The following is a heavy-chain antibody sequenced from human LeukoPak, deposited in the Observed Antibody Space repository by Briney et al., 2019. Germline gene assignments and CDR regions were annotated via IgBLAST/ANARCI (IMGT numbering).Heavy chain of an antibody. D-gene: IGHD3-10*01. CDR3: AREPITMVRGVSRDY. CDR1: GGSSSNYY. CDR2: INHSGST. Sequence: SETLSLTCVLYGGSSSNYYWSWIRQPPGKGLEWIGEINHSGSTNYNPSLKSRVTISVDTSKNQFSLKLSSVTAADTAVYYCAREPITMVRGVSRDYWGQGTLVTVSS. V-gene: IGHV4-34*01. J-gene: IGHJ4*02.